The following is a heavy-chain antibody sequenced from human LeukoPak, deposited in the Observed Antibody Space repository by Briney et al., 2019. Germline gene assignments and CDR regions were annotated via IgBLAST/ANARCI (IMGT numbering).Heavy chain of an antibody. Sequence: GGSLRLSCAASGFTVSSNYMSWVRQAPGKGLEWVSVIYSGGSTYYADSVKGRFTISRDNSKNTLYLQMNSLRAEDTAVYYCARDLKVTTDFVYYYGMTSGAKGPRSPSP. CDR3: ARDLKVTTDFVYYYGMTS. D-gene: IGHD4-4*01. CDR2: IYSGGST. CDR1: GFTVSSNY. V-gene: IGHV3-66*01. J-gene: IGHJ6*02.